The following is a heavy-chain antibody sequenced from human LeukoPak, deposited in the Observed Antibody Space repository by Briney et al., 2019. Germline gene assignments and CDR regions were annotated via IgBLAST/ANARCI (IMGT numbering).Heavy chain of an antibody. CDR2: ISGSGGTT. CDR1: GFTFSSYG. V-gene: IGHV3-23*01. Sequence: GGSLRLSCVVSGFTFSSYGMSWVRQAPGKGLEWVSAISGSGGTTYYADSVKGRFTISRDNSKNTLYLQMNSVRSEDTALYYCAKPSGSGVDYWGQGTRVTVSS. CDR3: AKPSGSGVDY. J-gene: IGHJ4*01. D-gene: IGHD1-26*01.